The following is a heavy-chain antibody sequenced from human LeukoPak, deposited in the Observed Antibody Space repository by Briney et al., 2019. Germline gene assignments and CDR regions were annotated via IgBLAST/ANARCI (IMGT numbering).Heavy chain of an antibody. V-gene: IGHV1-69*04. CDR2: IIPILGIA. J-gene: IGHJ6*02. CDR1: GGTFSSYA. D-gene: IGHD3-10*01. Sequence: SVKVSCKASGGTFSSYAISWVRQAPGQGLEWMGRIIPILGIANYAQKFQGRVTITADKSTSTAYMELSSLRSEDTAVYYCARAYGSGSYSQNYYYGMDVWGQGTTVTVSS. CDR3: ARAYGSGSYSQNYYYGMDV.